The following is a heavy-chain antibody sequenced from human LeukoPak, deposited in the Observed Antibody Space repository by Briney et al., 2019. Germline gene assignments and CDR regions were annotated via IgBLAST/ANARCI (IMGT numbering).Heavy chain of an antibody. V-gene: IGHV3-7*02. CDR1: GFTFSSYA. Sequence: PGGSLRLSCAASGFTFSSYAMSWVRQAPGKGLEWVANIKQDGSEKYYVDSVKGRFTISRDNAKNSLYLQMNSLRAEDTAVYYCASRNPTTVTKNNWFDPWGQGTLVTVSS. D-gene: IGHD4-17*01. CDR2: IKQDGSEK. J-gene: IGHJ5*02. CDR3: ASRNPTTVTKNNWFDP.